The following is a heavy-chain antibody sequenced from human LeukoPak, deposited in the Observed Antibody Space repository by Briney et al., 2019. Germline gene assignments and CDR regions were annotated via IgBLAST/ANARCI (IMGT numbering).Heavy chain of an antibody. CDR2: INPHSGGT. J-gene: IGHJ4*02. V-gene: IGHV1-2*02. D-gene: IGHD2-8*02. Sequence: ASVKVSCKASGYTFNAYYMHWVRQSPGRGLEWMGWINPHSGGTDYAQKFQGRVTMTRDTSISSAYMELSRLTSDDTAVYYCAREESGGYFDYWGQGTPVTVSS. CDR1: GYTFNAYY. CDR3: AREESGGYFDY.